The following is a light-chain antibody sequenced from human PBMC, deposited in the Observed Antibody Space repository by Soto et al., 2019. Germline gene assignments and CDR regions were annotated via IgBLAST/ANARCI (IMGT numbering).Light chain of an antibody. CDR2: DNN. V-gene: IGLV1-51*01. CDR3: GTWDSSLSVWV. CDR1: SSNIGNNY. J-gene: IGLJ3*02. Sequence: QSVLTQPPSVSAAPGQKVTISCSGSSSNIGNNYVSWYQSLPGTAPKLLIYDNNERPSGIPDRFSGSKSGTSATLGITGLQTGDEADYYCGTWDSSLSVWVFGGGTKVTVL.